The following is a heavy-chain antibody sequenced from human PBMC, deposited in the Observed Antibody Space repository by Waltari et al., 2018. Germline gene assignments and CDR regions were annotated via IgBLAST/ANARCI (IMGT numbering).Heavy chain of an antibody. CDR1: GGSFSGYY. CDR2: INHSGST. CDR3: ARGGGSYGYYMDV. J-gene: IGHJ6*03. V-gene: IGHV4-34*01. Sequence: QVQLQQWGAGLLKPSETLSLTCAVYGGSFSGYYWSWIRQPPGKGLEWIGEINHSGSTNYNPSLKSRVTISVDTSKNQFSLKLSSVTAADTAVYYCARGGGSYGYYMDVWGKGTTVTVSS. D-gene: IGHD1-26*01.